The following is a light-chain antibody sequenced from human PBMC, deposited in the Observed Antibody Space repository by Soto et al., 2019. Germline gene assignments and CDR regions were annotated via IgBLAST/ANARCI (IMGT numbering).Light chain of an antibody. V-gene: IGKV1-12*01. CDR1: QDIYRW. CDR3: QQANTFPPP. J-gene: IGKJ4*01. Sequence: DIQVTQSPSSVSAYVGDRVTITCRASQDIYRWLAWYQQKPGKAPKLLIYAASSLLPGVPSRFSGSGSGTDFTLTINSLRPEDIGTYYCQQANTFPPPFGGGTKVEIK. CDR2: AAS.